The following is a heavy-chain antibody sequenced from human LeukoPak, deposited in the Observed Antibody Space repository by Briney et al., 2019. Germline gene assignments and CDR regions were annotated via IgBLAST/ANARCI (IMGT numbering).Heavy chain of an antibody. CDR2: ISAYNGNT. CDR3: AFLQVETKSFDT. Sequence: ASVKVSCKASGYTFTSYGISWVRQAPGQGLEWMGWISAYNGNTNYAQKLQGRVTMTTDTSTSTAYMELRSLRSDDMALYYCAFLQVETKSFDTWGQGTMVTVSS. J-gene: IGHJ3*02. D-gene: IGHD1-1*01. CDR1: GYTFTSYG. V-gene: IGHV1-18*03.